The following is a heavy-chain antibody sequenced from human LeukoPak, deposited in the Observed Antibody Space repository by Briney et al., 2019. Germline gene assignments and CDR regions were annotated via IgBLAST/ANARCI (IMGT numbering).Heavy chain of an antibody. V-gene: IGHV3-30*18. CDR2: ISHDGSKN. CDR3: AKDPYSGSFEYFQH. D-gene: IGHD1-26*01. CDR1: GFTFSSYG. J-gene: IGHJ1*01. Sequence: GGSLRLSCAASGFTFSSYGMHWVRQAPGKGLEWVAVISHDGSKNYYADSVKGRFTISRDNSKNTLYLQMNSLRDEDTAVYYCAKDPYSGSFEYFQHWGQGTLVTVSS.